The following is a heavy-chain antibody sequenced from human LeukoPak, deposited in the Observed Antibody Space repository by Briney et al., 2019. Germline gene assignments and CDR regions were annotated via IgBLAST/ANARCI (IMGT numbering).Heavy chain of an antibody. Sequence: PSETLSLTCTVSGGSISSGGYYWSWIRQHPGKGLEWIGYIYYSGSTYYNPSLKSRVTISVDTSKNQFSLKLSSVTAADTAVYYCARDTPEDTAMVTNNYYGMDVWGQGTTVTVSS. J-gene: IGHJ6*02. CDR1: GGSISSGGYY. V-gene: IGHV4-31*03. CDR3: ARDTPEDTAMVTNNYYGMDV. CDR2: IYYSGST. D-gene: IGHD5-18*01.